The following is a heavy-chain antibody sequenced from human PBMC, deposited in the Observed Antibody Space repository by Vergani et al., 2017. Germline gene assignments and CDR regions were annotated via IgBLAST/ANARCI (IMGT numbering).Heavy chain of an antibody. V-gene: IGHV2-26*01. CDR2: IFSNDEK. J-gene: IGHJ4*02. D-gene: IGHD5-12*01. Sequence: QVTLKESGPVLVKPTETLTLTCTVSGFSLSNARMGVSWIRQPPGKALEWLAHIFSNDEKSYSTSLKSRLTISKDTSKSQVVLTMTNMDPVDTATYYCAHVMSLGGYDLLGGVYFDYWGQGTLVTVSS. CDR3: AHVMSLGGYDLLGGVYFDY. CDR1: GFSLSNARMG.